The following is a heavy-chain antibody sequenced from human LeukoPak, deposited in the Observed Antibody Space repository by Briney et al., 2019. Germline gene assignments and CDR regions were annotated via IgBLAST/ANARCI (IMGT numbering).Heavy chain of an antibody. D-gene: IGHD5-12*01. Sequence: SETLSLTCTVSGGSISSYYWSWIRQPPGKGLEWIGYIYYSGSTNYNPSLKSRVTISVDTSKNQFSLKLSSVTAADTTVYYCARIVATIMRYYYYGMDVWGQGTTVTVSS. CDR1: GGSISSYY. CDR2: IYYSGST. J-gene: IGHJ6*02. CDR3: ARIVATIMRYYYYGMDV. V-gene: IGHV4-59*08.